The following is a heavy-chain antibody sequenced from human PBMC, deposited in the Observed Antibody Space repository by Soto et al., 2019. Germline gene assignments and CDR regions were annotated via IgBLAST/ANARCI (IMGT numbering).Heavy chain of an antibody. D-gene: IGHD6-13*01. CDR3: ARVSATGTRWFGP. J-gene: IGHJ5*02. CDR2: IYPGDSDT. Sequence: GESLKISCKASGYSFTNYWIAWVRQMPGKVLEWMGIIYPGDSDTRYSPSFQGQVTISADKSISTAYLQWSSLKAADTAVYYCARVSATGTRWFGPWGPGTLVTVSS. CDR1: GYSFTNYW. V-gene: IGHV5-51*01.